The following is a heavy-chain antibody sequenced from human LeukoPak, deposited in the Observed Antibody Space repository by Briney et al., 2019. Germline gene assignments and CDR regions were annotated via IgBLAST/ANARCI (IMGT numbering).Heavy chain of an antibody. CDR2: IYYSAST. CDR1: GGSISHTNYY. CDR3: AREYKTFTIFGVVDDGFDP. J-gene: IGHJ5*02. D-gene: IGHD3-3*01. Sequence: SETLSLTCTVSGGSISHTNYYWGWIRHPPGKGLERIGSIYYSASTYYNPSLKTPVTISLDTSKNHFSLKLSSVTAADTALYYCAREYKTFTIFGVVDDGFDPWGQGTLVTVSS. V-gene: IGHV4-39*07.